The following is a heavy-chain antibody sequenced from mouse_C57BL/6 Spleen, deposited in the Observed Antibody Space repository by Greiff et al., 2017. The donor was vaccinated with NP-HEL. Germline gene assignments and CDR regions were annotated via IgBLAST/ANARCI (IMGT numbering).Heavy chain of an antibody. CDR1: GFNFKNTY. D-gene: IGHD2-4*01. CDR3: ASVCDYDGGDY. V-gene: IGHV14-3*01. CDR2: IDTANGNT. J-gene: IGHJ2*01. Sequence: EVQLQQSVAELVRPGASVKLSCTASGFNFKNTYMNWVKQRPEQGLEWIGRIDTANGNTKYAPKFKGKAPITADTSSNTAYLQLSSLTSEDTAIYYCASVCDYDGGDYWGQGTTLTVSS.